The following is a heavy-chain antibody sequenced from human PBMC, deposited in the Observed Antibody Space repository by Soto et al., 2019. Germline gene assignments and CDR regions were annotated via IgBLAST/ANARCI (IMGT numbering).Heavy chain of an antibody. D-gene: IGHD3-10*01. CDR1: GDSVSSNSAA. Sequence: SQTLSLTCAISGDSVSSNSAAWNWIRQSPSRGLEWLGRTYYRSKWYNDYAVSVKSRITINPDTSKNQFSLQLNSVTPEDTAVYYCARGVGSGSYYITDYYYYGMDVWGQGTTVTVSS. CDR3: ARGVGSGSYYITDYYYYGMDV. J-gene: IGHJ6*02. CDR2: TYYRSKWYN. V-gene: IGHV6-1*01.